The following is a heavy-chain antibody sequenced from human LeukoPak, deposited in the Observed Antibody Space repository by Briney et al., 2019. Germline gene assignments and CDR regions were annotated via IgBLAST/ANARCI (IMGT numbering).Heavy chain of an antibody. CDR2: ISWNSGSI. CDR1: GFTFDDYA. Sequence: GGSLRLSCAASGFTFDDYAMHWVRQAPGKGLEWVSYISWNSGSIGYADSVKGRFTISRDNAKNSLYLQMNSLRTEDSALYYCAKDMASSGIDHDGFDIWGQGTMVTVSS. V-gene: IGHV3-9*01. J-gene: IGHJ3*02. D-gene: IGHD5-12*01. CDR3: AKDMASSGIDHDGFDI.